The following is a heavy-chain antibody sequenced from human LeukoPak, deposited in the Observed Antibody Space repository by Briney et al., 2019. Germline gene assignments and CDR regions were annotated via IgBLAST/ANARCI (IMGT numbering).Heavy chain of an antibody. V-gene: IGHV3-15*01. Sequence: GGSLRLSCAASGFTFKTAWMSWVRQAPGKGLEWLGQIRAITDGGTTDNAAPVKGRFTISRDDSKSTLYLQMNSLRTEDTAVYYCTTMRSDYWGQGTVVTVSS. CDR1: GFTFKTAW. CDR2: IRAITDGGTT. J-gene: IGHJ4*02. CDR3: TTMRSDY.